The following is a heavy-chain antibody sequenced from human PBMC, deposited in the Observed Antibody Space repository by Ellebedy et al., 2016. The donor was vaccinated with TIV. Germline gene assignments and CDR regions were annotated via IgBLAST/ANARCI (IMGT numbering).Heavy chain of an antibody. J-gene: IGHJ6*03. Sequence: SETLSLXXTVSGYSISSGYYWGWIRPPPGKGLEWIGSIYHSGSTYYNPSLKSRVTISVDTSKNQFSLKLSSVTAADTAVYYCARGAAAGTRYYYYYMDVWGKGTTVTVSS. V-gene: IGHV4-38-2*02. CDR3: ARGAAAGTRYYYYYMDV. CDR1: GYSISSGYY. CDR2: IYHSGST. D-gene: IGHD6-13*01.